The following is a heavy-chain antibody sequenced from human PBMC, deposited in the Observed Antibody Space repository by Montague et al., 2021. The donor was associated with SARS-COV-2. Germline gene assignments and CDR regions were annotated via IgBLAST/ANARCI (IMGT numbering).Heavy chain of an antibody. CDR1: GTILFTFA. D-gene: IGHD2-21*01. Sequence: SVKVSCKASGTILFTFAIIWVRQAPGQGLEWVGAIMPVLRKPAYAQNFQDRVIITADTATKTAYMELTSLTSDDTAVYFCAGSTQLWLLELDSWGQGTQLTVSS. CDR2: IMPVLRKP. CDR3: AGSTQLWLLELDS. V-gene: IGHV1-69*10. J-gene: IGHJ5*01.